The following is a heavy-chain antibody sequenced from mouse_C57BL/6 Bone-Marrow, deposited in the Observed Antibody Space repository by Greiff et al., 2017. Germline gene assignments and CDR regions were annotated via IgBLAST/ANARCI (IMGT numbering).Heavy chain of an antibody. CDR3: ARSFYYYGSSLAWFAY. CDR2: IYPGSGNT. CDR1: GYTFTDYY. V-gene: IGHV1-76*01. J-gene: IGHJ3*01. Sequence: VQLVESGAELVRPGASVKLSCKASGYTFTDYYINWVKQRPGQGLEWIARIYPGSGNTYYNEKFKGKATLTAEKSSSTAYMQLSSLTSEDSAVYFCARSFYYYGSSLAWFAYWGQGTLVTVSA. D-gene: IGHD1-1*01.